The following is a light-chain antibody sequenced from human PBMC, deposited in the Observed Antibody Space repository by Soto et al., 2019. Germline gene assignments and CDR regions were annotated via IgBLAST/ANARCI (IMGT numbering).Light chain of an antibody. CDR1: QSISRW. J-gene: IGKJ4*01. CDR3: QQYSSYST. V-gene: IGKV1-5*01. CDR2: DAS. Sequence: IPMTQSPSTLSASVGDRVTITCRASQSISRWVAWYQQKPGKAPKLLIYDASTLEGGVPSRFSGSGSGTEFTLTISSLQPDDFATYYCQQYSSYSTFGGGTKVEIK.